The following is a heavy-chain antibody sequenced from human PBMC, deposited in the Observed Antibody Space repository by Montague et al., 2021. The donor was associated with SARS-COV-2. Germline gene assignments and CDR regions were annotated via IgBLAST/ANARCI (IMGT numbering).Heavy chain of an antibody. V-gene: IGHV4-39*01. CDR3: ARHVDPCGGNCRNWYFDL. D-gene: IGHD4-23*01. CDR1: GGSISSNLFY. Sequence: VKPTQTLTLTCTVSGGSISSNLFYWGWIRQTPGKGLEWIGDISYTWSTYYNPSLKSRVTVAVDTSKNQFSLRLISLTAADTAMYYCARHVDPCGGNCRNWYFDLWGRGSLVTVSS. J-gene: IGHJ2*01. CDR2: ISYTWST.